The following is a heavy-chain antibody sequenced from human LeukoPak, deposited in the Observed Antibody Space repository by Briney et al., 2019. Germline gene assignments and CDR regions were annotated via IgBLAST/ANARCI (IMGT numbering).Heavy chain of an antibody. D-gene: IGHD3-22*01. V-gene: IGHV3-64D*09. J-gene: IGHJ4*02. CDR1: GFTFSNCP. CDR3: VKAILFGSVSYYAD. CDR2: VSSDGGST. Sequence: GGSLRLSCSASGFTFSNCPMHWVRQAPGKGLEYVSAVSSDGGSTYYADSVRGRLTISRDNSKNTLSLQMGSLRAEDTAVYYCVKAILFGSVSYYADWGQGTLVTVSS.